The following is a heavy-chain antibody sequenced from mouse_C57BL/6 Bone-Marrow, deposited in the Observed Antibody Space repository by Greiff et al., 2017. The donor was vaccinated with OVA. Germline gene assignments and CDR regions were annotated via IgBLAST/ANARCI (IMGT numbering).Heavy chain of an antibody. J-gene: IGHJ2*01. CDR2: IYPGSGNT. Sequence: LEESGPELVKPGASVKISCKASGYSFTSYYIHWVKQRPGQGLEWIGWIYPGSGNTKYNEKFKGKATLTADTSSSTAYRQLSSLTSEDSAVYYCARLGRRYFDYWGQGTTLTVSS. CDR3: ARLGRRYFDY. CDR1: GYSFTSYY. D-gene: IGHD4-1*01. V-gene: IGHV1-66*01.